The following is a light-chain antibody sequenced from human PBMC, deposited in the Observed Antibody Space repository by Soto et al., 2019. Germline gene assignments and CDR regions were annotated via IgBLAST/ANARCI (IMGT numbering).Light chain of an antibody. V-gene: IGKV4-1*01. J-gene: IGKJ5*01. CDR2: AAS. CDR1: QSVLYSSNNKNY. CDR3: QQSYSTRSIT. Sequence: DIVMTQSPDSLAVSLGERATINCKSSQSVLYSSNNKNYLAWYQQKPGKAPKLLIYAASSLQSGVPSRFSGSGSGTDFTLTISSLQPEDFATYYCQQSYSTRSITVGQGTRLEIK.